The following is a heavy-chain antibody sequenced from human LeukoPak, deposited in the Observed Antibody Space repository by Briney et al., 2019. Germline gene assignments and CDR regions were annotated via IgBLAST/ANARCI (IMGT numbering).Heavy chain of an antibody. V-gene: IGHV3-30*04. CDR1: GFTFSSYA. J-gene: IGHJ4*02. CDR3: AKQLGTAMVIGIPDY. Sequence: GGSLRLSCAASGFTFSSYAMHWVRQAPGKGLEWVAVISYDGSNKYYADSVKGRFTISRDNSKNTLYLQMNSLRAEDTAVYYCAKQLGTAMVIGIPDYWGQGTLVTVSS. D-gene: IGHD5-18*01. CDR2: ISYDGSNK.